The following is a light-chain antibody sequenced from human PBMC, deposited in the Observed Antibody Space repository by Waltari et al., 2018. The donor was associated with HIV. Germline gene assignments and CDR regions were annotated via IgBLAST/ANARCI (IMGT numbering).Light chain of an antibody. CDR3: AAWDDSLNAWV. CDR2: SNN. CDR1: SSNIGRNI. J-gene: IGLJ3*02. Sequence: QSVLTQPPSAPGTPGPRVSISCSGSSSNIGRNIVNWYQQLPGTAPKLLIYSNNQRPSGVPDRFSGSKSGTSASLAISGLQSEDEADYYCAAWDDSLNAWVFGGGTKLTVL. V-gene: IGLV1-44*01.